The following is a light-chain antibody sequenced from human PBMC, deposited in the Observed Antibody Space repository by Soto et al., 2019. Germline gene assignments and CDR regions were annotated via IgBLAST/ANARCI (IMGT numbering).Light chain of an antibody. CDR3: CAYAGSGTVV. CDR2: EAT. CDR1: STDVGSYNL. J-gene: IGLJ3*02. Sequence: QCALTQPASVSGSPEQSITIYCTRTSTDVGSYNLVSWYQQDPGKAPKVMIYEATKRPSGVSNRFSGSKSGNTASLTISGLQAEDEADYYCCAYAGSGTVVFGGGTKLTV. V-gene: IGLV2-23*01.